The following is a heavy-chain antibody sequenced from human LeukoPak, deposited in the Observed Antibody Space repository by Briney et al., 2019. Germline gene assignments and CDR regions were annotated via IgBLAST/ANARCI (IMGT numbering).Heavy chain of an antibody. Sequence: PGGSLRLSCAASGFTFSDYYMDWVRQAPGKGLEWVSGTNDSGGSTYYADSVKGRFTISRDNSKNTLYLQMNSLRAEDTAVYYCAKMSSSWTYYYGMDVWGQGTTVTVSS. D-gene: IGHD6-13*01. CDR3: AKMSSSWTYYYGMDV. J-gene: IGHJ6*02. V-gene: IGHV3-23*01. CDR1: GFTFSDYY. CDR2: TNDSGGST.